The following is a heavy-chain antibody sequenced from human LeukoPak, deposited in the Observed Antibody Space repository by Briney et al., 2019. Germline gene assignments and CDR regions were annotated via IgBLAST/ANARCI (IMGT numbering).Heavy chain of an antibody. J-gene: IGHJ4*02. Sequence: SETLSLTCTVSGYSISSDYYWGWIRQPPGKGLEWIGSIYYSGSTYYNPSLKSRVTISVDTSKNQFSLKLSSVTAADTAVYYCARHGTPLRYGSGNYYKGAPFDYWGQGTLVTVSS. CDR3: ARHGTPLRYGSGNYYKGAPFDY. V-gene: IGHV4-38-2*02. CDR2: IYYSGST. D-gene: IGHD3-10*01. CDR1: GYSISSDYY.